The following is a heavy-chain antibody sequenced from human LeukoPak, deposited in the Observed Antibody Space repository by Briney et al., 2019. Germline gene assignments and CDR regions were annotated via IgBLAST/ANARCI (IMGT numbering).Heavy chain of an antibody. CDR3: ARPGGRYSYGYPYYYYMDV. CDR1: GGSFSGYY. V-gene: IGHV4-34*01. D-gene: IGHD5-18*01. Sequence: SETLSLTCAVYGGSFSGYYWSWIRQPPGKGLEWIGEINHSGSTNYNPSLKSRVTISVDTSKNQFSLKLSSVTATDTAVYYCARPGGRYSYGYPYYYYMDVWGKGTTATVSS. CDR2: INHSGST. J-gene: IGHJ6*03.